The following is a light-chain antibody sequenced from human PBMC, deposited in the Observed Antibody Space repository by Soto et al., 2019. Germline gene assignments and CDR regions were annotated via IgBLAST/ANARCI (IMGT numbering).Light chain of an antibody. CDR2: EGS. J-gene: IGLJ3*02. Sequence: QSVLTQPASVSGSPGQSITISCTGTSSDVGSYNLVSWYQQHPGKAPKLMIYEGSKRPSGVSNRFSGSKSGNTASLTISGVQAEDEDDYYCCSYAGSSTLEVFGGGTKLTVL. V-gene: IGLV2-23*01. CDR3: CSYAGSSTLEV. CDR1: SSDVGSYNL.